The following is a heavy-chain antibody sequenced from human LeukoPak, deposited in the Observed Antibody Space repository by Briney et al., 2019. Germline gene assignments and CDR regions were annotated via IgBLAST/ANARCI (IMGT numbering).Heavy chain of an antibody. CDR2: IYYSGST. CDR1: GGSISSSSYY. CDR3: ARVGALDYYGSGVGWFDP. Sequence: PSETLSLTCTVSGGSISSSSYYWGWIRQPPGKGLEWIGSIYYSGSTYYNPSLKSRVTISVDTSKNQFSLKLSSVTAADTAVYYCARVGALDYYGSGVGWFDPWGQGTLVTVSS. D-gene: IGHD3-10*01. V-gene: IGHV4-39*07. J-gene: IGHJ5*02.